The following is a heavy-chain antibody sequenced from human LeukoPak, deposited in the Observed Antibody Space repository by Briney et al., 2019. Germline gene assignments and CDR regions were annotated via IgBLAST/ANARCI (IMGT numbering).Heavy chain of an antibody. CDR2: VRSETDGGTT. CDR3: TTLSYAAAPT. CDR1: GFTFSNAW. J-gene: IGHJ5*02. V-gene: IGHV3-15*01. Sequence: PGGSLRLSCAASGFTFSNAWMSWVRQAPGKGLEWVSRVRSETDGGTTDYAAPVQGRFTISRDDSKNTLYLQMNSLETDDTAVYYCTTLSYAAAPTWGQGTQVTVSS. D-gene: IGHD2-2*01.